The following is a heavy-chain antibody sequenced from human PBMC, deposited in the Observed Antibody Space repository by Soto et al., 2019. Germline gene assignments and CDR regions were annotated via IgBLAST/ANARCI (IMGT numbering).Heavy chain of an antibody. CDR1: GFSITDYA. CDR3: AKDGISKDDY. Sequence: GSLRLSCSASGFSITDYAMSWVRQAPGKGLEWVSSISDSGTKTFYGDSVKGRFAISRDTSKNTVYMQMNNLRAEDTALYYCAKDGISKDDYWGQGTVVTVSS. V-gene: IGHV3-23*01. J-gene: IGHJ4*02. CDR2: ISDSGTKT. D-gene: IGHD4-4*01.